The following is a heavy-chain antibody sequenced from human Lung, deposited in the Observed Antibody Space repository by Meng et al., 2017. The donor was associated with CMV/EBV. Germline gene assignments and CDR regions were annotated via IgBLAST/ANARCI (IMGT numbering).Heavy chain of an antibody. J-gene: IGHJ4*02. CDR2: TYYRSKWYT. D-gene: IGHD5-12*01. Sequence: IAGDSVSRNRPDWSWSRQSTSRGLDGRGRTYYRSKWYTEYVVSEKSRIAINPDTSKNQVSLQPNSVTPEDTAVYYCARDWRGYYFDYWAQGTLVTVSS. CDR1: GDSVSRNRPD. V-gene: IGHV6-1*01. CDR3: ARDWRGYYFDY.